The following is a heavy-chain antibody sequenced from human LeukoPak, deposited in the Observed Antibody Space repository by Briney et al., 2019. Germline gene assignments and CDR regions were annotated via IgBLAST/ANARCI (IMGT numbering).Heavy chain of an antibody. Sequence: TGGSLRLSCAASGFTFSSYWMSWVRQAPGKGLEWVANIKQDGSEKYYVDSVKGRFTISRDNAKNSLYLQMNSLRAEDTALYYCASSGDGYNFIIDYWGQGTLVTVSS. CDR1: GFTFSSYW. J-gene: IGHJ4*02. V-gene: IGHV3-7*03. CDR2: IKQDGSEK. CDR3: ASSGDGYNFIIDY. D-gene: IGHD5-12*01.